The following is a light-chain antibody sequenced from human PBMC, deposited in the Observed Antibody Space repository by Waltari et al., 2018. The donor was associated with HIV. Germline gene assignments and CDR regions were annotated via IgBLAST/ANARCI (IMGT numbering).Light chain of an antibody. CDR1: QSVNSN. V-gene: IGKV3-15*01. J-gene: IGKJ1*01. CDR3: QQYSNWPRT. Sequence: EIVMTQSPATLSVSPGARATLSCRASQSVNSNFAGYQQKPGQGPRLLIYGASNRATGIPDGFSGSGSGTEFTLTISSLQSEDFAVYYCQQYSNWPRTFGQGTKVEIK. CDR2: GAS.